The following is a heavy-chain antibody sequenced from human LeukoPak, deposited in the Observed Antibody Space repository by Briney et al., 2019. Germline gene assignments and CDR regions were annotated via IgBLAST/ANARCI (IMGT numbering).Heavy chain of an antibody. D-gene: IGHD6-13*01. CDR2: INPSGGST. V-gene: IGHV1-46*01. Sequence: ASVKVSCKASGYTFTSYYMHWVRQAPGQGLEWMGIINPSGGSTSYAQKFQGRVTMTRDTSTSTVYMELSSLRSEDTAVYYCARDLLQQLVDDAFDIWGQGTMVTVSS. J-gene: IGHJ3*02. CDR1: GYTFTSYY. CDR3: ARDLLQQLVDDAFDI.